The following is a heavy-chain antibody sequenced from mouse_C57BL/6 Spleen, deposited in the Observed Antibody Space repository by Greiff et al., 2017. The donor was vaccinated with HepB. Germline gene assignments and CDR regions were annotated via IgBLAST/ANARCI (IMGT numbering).Heavy chain of an antibody. J-gene: IGHJ1*03. Sequence: VKLMESGAELVRPGASVTLSCKASGYTFTDYEMHWVKQTPVHGLEWIGAIDPETGGTAYNQKFKGKAILTADKSSSTAYMELRSLTSEDSAVYYCTRSGTTVVEDWYFDVWGTGTTVTVSS. V-gene: IGHV1-15*01. CDR1: GYTFTDYE. D-gene: IGHD1-1*01. CDR2: IDPETGGT. CDR3: TRSGTTVVEDWYFDV.